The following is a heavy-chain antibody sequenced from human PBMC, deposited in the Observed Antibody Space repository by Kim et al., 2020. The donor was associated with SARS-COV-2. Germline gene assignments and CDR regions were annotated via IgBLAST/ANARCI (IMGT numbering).Heavy chain of an antibody. D-gene: IGHD3-22*01. CDR3: AGSTYYYDSSGYHFDY. V-gene: IGHV1-69*02. Sequence: KFQGRVTITADKSTSTAYMELSSLRSEDTAVYYCAGSTYYYDSSGYHFDYWGQGTLVTVSS. J-gene: IGHJ4*02.